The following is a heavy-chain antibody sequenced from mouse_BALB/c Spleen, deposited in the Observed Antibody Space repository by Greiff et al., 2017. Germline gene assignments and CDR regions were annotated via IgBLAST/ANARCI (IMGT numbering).Heavy chain of an antibody. CDR3: AGGNYEDY. D-gene: IGHD2-1*01. CDR2: IYPYNGGT. CDR1: GYTFTDYN. V-gene: IGHV1S29*02. J-gene: IGHJ2*01. Sequence: EVKLVESGPELVKPGASVKISCKASGYTFTDYNMHWVKQSHGKSLEWIGYIYPYNGGTGYNQKFKSKATLTVDNSSSTAYMELRSLTSEDSAVYYCAGGNYEDYWGQGTTLTVSS.